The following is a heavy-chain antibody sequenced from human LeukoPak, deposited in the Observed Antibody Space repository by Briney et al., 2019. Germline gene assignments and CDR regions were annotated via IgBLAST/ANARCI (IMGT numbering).Heavy chain of an antibody. CDR1: GGSISSYY. J-gene: IGHJ3*02. V-gene: IGHV4-59*01. Sequence: SETLSLTCTVSGGSISSYYWSWIRQPPGKGLEWIGYIYYSGSTNYNPSLKSRVTISVDTSKNQFSLKLSSVTAADTAVYYCARQPYCSSSGPSDAFDIWGQGTMVTVSS. CDR3: ARQPYCSSSGPSDAFDI. CDR2: IYYSGST. D-gene: IGHD6-6*01.